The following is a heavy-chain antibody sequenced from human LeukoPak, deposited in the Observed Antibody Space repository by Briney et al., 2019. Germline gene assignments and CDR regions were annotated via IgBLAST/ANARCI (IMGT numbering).Heavy chain of an antibody. CDR1: GYTFTSYG. CDR3: ARDFDYDFWSGYYGEPKNWFDP. CDR2: ISAYNGNT. Sequence: ASVKVSCKASGYTFTSYGISWVRQAHGQGLEWMGWISAYNGNTNYAQKLQGRVTMTTDTSTSTAYMELRSLRSDDTAVYYCARDFDYDFWSGYYGEPKNWFDPWGQGTLVTVSS. D-gene: IGHD3-3*01. J-gene: IGHJ5*02. V-gene: IGHV1-18*01.